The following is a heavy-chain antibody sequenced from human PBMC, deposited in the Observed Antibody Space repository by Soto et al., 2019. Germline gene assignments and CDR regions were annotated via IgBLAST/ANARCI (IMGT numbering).Heavy chain of an antibody. CDR1: GFIVSGYY. CDR2: IYSGGST. V-gene: IGHV3-53*02. CDR3: ARDGGLAEDGMDV. D-gene: IGHD3-10*01. J-gene: IGHJ6*02. Sequence: EVRLVETGGDLIQPGGSLRLSCAASGFIVSGYYMSWVRQAPGKGLEWVSVIYSGGSTYYADSVKGRFTISRENSKNTLYLQMNSLRADDTAVYYCARDGGLAEDGMDVWGQGTTVTVSS.